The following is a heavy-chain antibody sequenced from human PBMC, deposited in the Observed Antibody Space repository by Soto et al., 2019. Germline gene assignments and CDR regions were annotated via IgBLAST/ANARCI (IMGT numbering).Heavy chain of an antibody. J-gene: IGHJ5*02. CDR3: ARDKENVLRFLEWFNWFDP. D-gene: IGHD3-3*01. CDR2: IKQDGSEK. CDR1: GFTFSSYW. Sequence: GGSLRLSCAASGFTFSSYWMSWVRQAPGKGLEWVANIKQDGSEKYYVDSVKGRFTISRDNAKNSLYLQMNSLRAEDTAVYYCARDKENVLRFLEWFNWFDPWGQGTLVTVS. V-gene: IGHV3-7*03.